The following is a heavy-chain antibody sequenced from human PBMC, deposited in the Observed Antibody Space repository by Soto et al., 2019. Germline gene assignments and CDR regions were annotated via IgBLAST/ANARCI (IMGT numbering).Heavy chain of an antibody. CDR3: AKGRGGSGSLTPRVDF. V-gene: IGHV3-23*01. J-gene: IGHJ4*02. CDR1: GFTFNNYA. CDR2: ISGGGDTT. D-gene: IGHD3-10*01. Sequence: EVQLLESGGGLVQPGGSLRLSCAASGFTFNNYAMSWVRQAPGKGLEWVSAISGGGDTTSYADSVKGRCTVSRDGSKNTLYLQMNSLIAEDTAVYYCAKGRGGSGSLTPRVDFWGQGTLVTVSS.